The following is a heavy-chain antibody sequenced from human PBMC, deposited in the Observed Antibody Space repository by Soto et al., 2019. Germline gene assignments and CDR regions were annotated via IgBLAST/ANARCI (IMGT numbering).Heavy chain of an antibody. Sequence: QVRLVQSGAEVKEPGDSVSVSCEASGYTFTAYHIHWVRQAPGQGLAWMGWINPKFGDTGYAQDFQGRVSMTSDMSISTVYMELSRLTSDDTAIYYCARNMDYYYGRGSGNGHGVWGQGTTVTVFS. CDR2: INPKFGDT. D-gene: IGHD3-10*02. V-gene: IGHV1-2*02. CDR3: ARNMDYYYGRGSGNGHGV. J-gene: IGHJ6*02. CDR1: GYTFTAYH.